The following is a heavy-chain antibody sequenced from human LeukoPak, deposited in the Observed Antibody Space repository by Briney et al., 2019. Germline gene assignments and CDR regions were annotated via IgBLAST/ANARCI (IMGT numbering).Heavy chain of an antibody. D-gene: IGHD3-10*01. CDR2: MNPNCGET. CDR3: ARGPYGTGSHFDF. V-gene: IGHV1-8*02. CDR1: GSTFVSYD. Sequence: ASVKVSCKASGSTFVSYDINWVRQATGQGREWMGWMNPNCGETGYTPRFQGRVTMTRDPSISPAYMELSSLRSEDTPVYYCARGPYGTGSHFDFWGQGTLVTVSS. J-gene: IGHJ4*02.